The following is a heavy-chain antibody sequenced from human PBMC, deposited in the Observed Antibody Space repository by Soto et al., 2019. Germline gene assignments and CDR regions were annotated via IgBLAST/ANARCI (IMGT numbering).Heavy chain of an antibody. D-gene: IGHD2-15*01. CDR3: ATAYSDAFDI. J-gene: IGHJ3*02. V-gene: IGHV3-11*01. Sequence: GGSLRLSCAASGFTFSDYYMTWIRQAPGKGLEWVSYISSSGTGIYYPDSMKGRFTISRDNAKKSLYLQMSSLRAEDTAVYYCATAYSDAFDIWGQGTMVTVSS. CDR2: ISSSGTGI. CDR1: GFTFSDYY.